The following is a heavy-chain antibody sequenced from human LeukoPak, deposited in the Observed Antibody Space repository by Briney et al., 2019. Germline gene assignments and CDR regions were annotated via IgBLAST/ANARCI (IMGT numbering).Heavy chain of an antibody. CDR2: ISTSSTTI. D-gene: IGHD6-19*01. Sequence: PGGSLRLSCAASGFTFTNAWMNWVRQAPGKGLEWVSYISTSSTTIYYADSVKGRFTISRDNAKNSLYLQMNSLRAEDTAVYYCAREKFLEWYAVAGTFGYFDYWGQGTLVTVSS. CDR3: AREKFLEWYAVAGTFGYFDY. CDR1: GFTFTNAW. V-gene: IGHV3-48*01. J-gene: IGHJ4*02.